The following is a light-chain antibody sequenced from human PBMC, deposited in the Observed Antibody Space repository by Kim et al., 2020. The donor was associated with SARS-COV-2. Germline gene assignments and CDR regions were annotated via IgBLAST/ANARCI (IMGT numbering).Light chain of an antibody. Sequence: QGVTIACSGSRTNIGSNCVYWYQQLPGTAPKLLIYRNNQRPSGVPDRFSGSKSGTSASLAISGLRSEDEADYYCAAWDDSLSGSYVFGTGTKVTVL. J-gene: IGLJ1*01. CDR3: AAWDDSLSGSYV. CDR1: RTNIGSNC. CDR2: RNN. V-gene: IGLV1-47*01.